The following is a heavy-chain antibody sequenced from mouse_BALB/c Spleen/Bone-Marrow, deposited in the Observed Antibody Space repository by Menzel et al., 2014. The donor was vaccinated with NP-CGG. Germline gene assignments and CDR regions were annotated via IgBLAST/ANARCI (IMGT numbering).Heavy chain of an antibody. J-gene: IGHJ4*01. Sequence: QVQLKESGPELVKPGASVKMSCKASGYTFTSHYIHWVKQRPGQGLEWIGWIYPGDGSTKCNEKFKGKTTLTADKSSSTAYMLLSSLTSEDSAIYFCARQAMDYWGQGTSVTVSS. V-gene: IGHV1S56*01. CDR2: IYPGDGST. CDR1: GYTFTSHY. CDR3: ARQAMDY.